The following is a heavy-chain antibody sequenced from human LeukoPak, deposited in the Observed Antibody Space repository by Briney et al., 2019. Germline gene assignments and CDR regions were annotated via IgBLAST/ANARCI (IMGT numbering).Heavy chain of an antibody. CDR1: GYSFTSYW. J-gene: IGHJ5*02. Sequence: GGALQISSKGAGYSFTSYWSGGGRRMPGKGGEGMGIIYPGDSDNRYSASFQGQVPISAHKSISTAYLQWSSLKASDTAMYYCARRGDNWFDPWGQGTLVTVSS. CDR3: ARRGDNWFDP. CDR2: IYPGDSDN. V-gene: IGHV5-51*01.